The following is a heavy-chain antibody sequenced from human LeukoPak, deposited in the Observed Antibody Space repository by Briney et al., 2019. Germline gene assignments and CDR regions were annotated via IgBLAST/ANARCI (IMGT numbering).Heavy chain of an antibody. Sequence: PGGSLRLSCAASGFTFTTYWMHWVRQAPGKGLVWVSHINSDGSITSYADSVTGRFTISRDNSKDTLFLQMHSLRPGDTAVYYCVREDTPATANYWGQGTLVTISS. D-gene: IGHD2-21*02. J-gene: IGHJ4*02. CDR2: INSDGSIT. V-gene: IGHV3-74*01. CDR3: VREDTPATANY. CDR1: GFTFTTYW.